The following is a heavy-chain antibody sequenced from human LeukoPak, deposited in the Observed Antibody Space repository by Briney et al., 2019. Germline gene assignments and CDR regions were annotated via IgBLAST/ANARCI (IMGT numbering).Heavy chain of an antibody. CDR3: ARVRYSGYDRDYYYYYGMDV. D-gene: IGHD5-12*01. V-gene: IGHV4-61*01. CDR1: GGSVSSGISY. CDR2: IYYSGST. J-gene: IGHJ6*02. Sequence: SETLSLTCSVSGGSVSSGISYWSWIRQPSGKGLEWIGYIYYSGSTNYNTSLKSRVTISVDTSKNQFSLKLSSVTAADTAVYYCARVRYSGYDRDYYYYYGMDVWGQGTTVTVSS.